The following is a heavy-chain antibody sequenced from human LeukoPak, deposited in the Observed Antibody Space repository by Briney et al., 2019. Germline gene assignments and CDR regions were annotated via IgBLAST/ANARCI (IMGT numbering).Heavy chain of an antibody. D-gene: IGHD3-22*01. CDR2: IIPIFGTT. Sequence: ASVKVSCKASGGTFNNYPISWVRQAPGQGLEWMGGIIPIFGTTNYAPKFQGRVTFTADESTSTVYMELSSLRSEDTAVYYCARDRYYYDSSGYLTWGQGTLVTVSS. V-gene: IGHV1-69*13. CDR3: ARDRYYYDSSGYLT. J-gene: IGHJ5*02. CDR1: GGTFNNYP.